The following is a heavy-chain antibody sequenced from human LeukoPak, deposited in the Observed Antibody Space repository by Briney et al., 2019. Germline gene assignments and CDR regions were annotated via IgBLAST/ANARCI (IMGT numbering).Heavy chain of an antibody. CDR1: GYTFTTFD. V-gene: IGHV1-8*02. D-gene: IGHD3-22*01. J-gene: IGHJ4*02. CDR3: ARFHPYDSSGYYGPDY. Sequence: ASVKVSCKASGYTFTTFDISWVRQAPGQGLEWMGWMNPNSGNTGYAQKFQGRVTMTRNTSISTAYMELSSLRSEDTAVYYCARFHPYDSSGYYGPDYWGQGTLVTVSS. CDR2: MNPNSGNT.